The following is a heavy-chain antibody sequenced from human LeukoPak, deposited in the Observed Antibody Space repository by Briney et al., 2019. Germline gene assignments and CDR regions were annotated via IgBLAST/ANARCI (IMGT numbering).Heavy chain of an antibody. CDR2: IKKDGSEK. D-gene: IGHD4-17*01. CDR3: ARESRGRSKIDY. J-gene: IGHJ4*02. Sequence: GGSLRLFCAASGFTFSNYWMSWVRQAPGKGPEWVANIKKDGSEKYYVDSVKGRFTISRDNANNSLYVQMNSLRVEDTGVYYCARESRGRSKIDYWGQGTLVTVSS. V-gene: IGHV3-7*01. CDR1: GFTFSNYW.